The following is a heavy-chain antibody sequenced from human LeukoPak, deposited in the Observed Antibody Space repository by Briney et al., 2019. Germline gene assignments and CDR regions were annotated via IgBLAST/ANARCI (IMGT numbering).Heavy chain of an antibody. D-gene: IGHD3-10*01. CDR1: GGSISSGGYY. Sequence: SETLSLTCTVSGGSISSGGYYWSWIRQHPGKGLEWIGYIYYSGSTNYNPSLKSRVTISVDTSKNQFSLKLSSVTAADTAVYYCARVSMVRGALWYYYYGMDVWGQGTTVTVSS. V-gene: IGHV4-61*08. J-gene: IGHJ6*02. CDR2: IYYSGST. CDR3: ARVSMVRGALWYYYYGMDV.